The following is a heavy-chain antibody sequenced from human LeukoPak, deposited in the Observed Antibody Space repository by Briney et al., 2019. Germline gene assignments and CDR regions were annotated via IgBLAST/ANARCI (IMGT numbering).Heavy chain of an antibody. CDR3: ARSTTHSYYYYMDV. Sequence: PGGSLRLSCAASGFTFSSCGMSWVRQAPGKGLEWVSALSDSGGSTFYADSVKGRFTISRDNAKNTLYLQMNSLRAEDTAVYYCARSTTHSYYYYMDVWGKGTTVTISS. CDR1: GFTFSSCG. D-gene: IGHD1-1*01. CDR2: LSDSGGST. J-gene: IGHJ6*03. V-gene: IGHV3-23*01.